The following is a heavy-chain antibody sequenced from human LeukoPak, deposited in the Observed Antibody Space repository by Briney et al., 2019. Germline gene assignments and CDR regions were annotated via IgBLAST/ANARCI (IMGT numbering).Heavy chain of an antibody. CDR3: AKGEAAAGSIYFEH. D-gene: IGHD6-13*01. CDR2: ISGSSTTI. J-gene: IGHJ1*01. V-gene: IGHV3-11*01. CDR1: GFTFSDYN. Sequence: GGSLRLSCAASGFTFSDYNMSWIRQAPGKGLEWISYISGSSTTIYYADSVKGRFTISRDNAKNSLYLQVNSLRAEDTAVYYCAKGEAAAGSIYFEHWGQGTLVTVSS.